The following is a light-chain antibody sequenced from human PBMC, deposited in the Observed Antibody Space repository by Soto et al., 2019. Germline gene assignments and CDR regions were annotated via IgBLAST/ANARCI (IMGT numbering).Light chain of an antibody. Sequence: EVVMTQSPAILSVSPGERATLSCRASQSVGINVAWYQQKPGQAPRLLINDTSHRATGIPARFSGSESGTDFTLTIGRLEPEDFAVYYCQQYGSSWTFGQGTKVDIK. J-gene: IGKJ1*01. CDR2: DTS. CDR3: QQYGSSWT. CDR1: QSVGIN. V-gene: IGKV3-20*01.